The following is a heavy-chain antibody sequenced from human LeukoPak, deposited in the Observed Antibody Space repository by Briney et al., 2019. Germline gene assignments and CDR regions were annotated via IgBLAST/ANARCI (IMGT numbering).Heavy chain of an antibody. CDR1: GYTFTSYD. CDR2: INPSGGST. Sequence: ASVKVSCKASGYTFTSYDINWVRQATGQGLEWMGIINPSGGSTSYAQKFQGRVTMTRDTSTSTVYMELSSLRSEDSAVYYCARGRISVAAPGYWGQGTLVTVSS. J-gene: IGHJ4*02. D-gene: IGHD6-6*01. V-gene: IGHV1-46*01. CDR3: ARGRISVAAPGY.